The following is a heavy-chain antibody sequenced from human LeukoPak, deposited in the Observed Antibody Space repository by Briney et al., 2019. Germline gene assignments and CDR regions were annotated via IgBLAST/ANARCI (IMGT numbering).Heavy chain of an antibody. CDR2: ISGSGGST. Sequence: PGGSLRLSCAASGFTFSSYAMSWVRQAPGKGLEWVSAISGSGGSTYYADSVKGRFTISRDNSKNTLYLQMNSLRAEDTAVYYCARDLIPHTEGDYWGQGTLVTVSS. CDR3: ARDLIPHTEGDY. CDR1: GFTFSSYA. V-gene: IGHV3-23*01. J-gene: IGHJ4*02. D-gene: IGHD4-17*01.